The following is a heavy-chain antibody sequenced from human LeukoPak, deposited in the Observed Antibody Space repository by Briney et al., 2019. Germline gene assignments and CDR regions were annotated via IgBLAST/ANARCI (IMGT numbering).Heavy chain of an antibody. CDR2: INSDGSIT. V-gene: IGHV3-74*01. CDR3: ARPLEGITMIVPFDY. CDR1: GFTFSNYW. J-gene: IGHJ4*02. Sequence: GGSLRLSCAASGFTFSNYWMHWVRQAPGKGLVWVSRINSDGSITTYADSVKGRFTISRDNAKNTLYLQMNSLRAEDTAVYYCARPLEGITMIVPFDYWGQGTLVTVSS. D-gene: IGHD3-22*01.